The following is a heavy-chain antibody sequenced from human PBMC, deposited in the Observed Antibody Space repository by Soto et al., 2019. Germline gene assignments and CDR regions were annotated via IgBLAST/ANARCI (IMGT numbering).Heavy chain of an antibody. CDR2: IYYSGST. V-gene: IGHV4-59*08. CDR3: ARRSASSFSDLYFDY. J-gene: IGHJ4*02. Sequence: SETLSLTCTVSGGSISSYYWSWIRQPPGKGLEWIGYIYYSGSTNYNPSLKSRVTISVDTSKNQFSLKLSSVTAADTAVYYCARRSASSFSDLYFDYWGQGTLVTVSS. CDR1: GGSISSYY. D-gene: IGHD6-13*01.